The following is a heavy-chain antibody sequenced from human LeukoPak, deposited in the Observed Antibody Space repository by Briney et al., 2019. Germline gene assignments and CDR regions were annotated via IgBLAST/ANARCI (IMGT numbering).Heavy chain of an antibody. V-gene: IGHV3-30*18. CDR2: ISYDGSNK. Sequence: GRSLRLSCAASGFTFSSYGMHWVRQAPGKGLEWVAVISYDGSNKYYAGSVKGRFTISRDNSKNTLYLQMNSLRAEDTAVYYCAKDQGGDYDYYYGMDVWGQGTTVTVSS. CDR1: GFTFSSYG. D-gene: IGHD4-17*01. J-gene: IGHJ6*02. CDR3: AKDQGGDYDYYYGMDV.